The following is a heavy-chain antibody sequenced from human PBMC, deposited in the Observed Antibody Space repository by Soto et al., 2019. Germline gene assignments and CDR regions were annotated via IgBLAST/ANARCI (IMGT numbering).Heavy chain of an antibody. V-gene: IGHV5-51*01. Sequence: GESLKISCKGSGYSFTSYWIGWVRQMPGKGLEWMGIIYPGDSDTRYSPSFQGQVTISADKSISTAYLQWSSLKASDTAMYYCARHPDLAAAGPHYYYGMDVWGQGTTVTVSS. D-gene: IGHD6-13*01. CDR3: ARHPDLAAAGPHYYYGMDV. CDR2: IYPGDSDT. CDR1: GYSFTSYW. J-gene: IGHJ6*02.